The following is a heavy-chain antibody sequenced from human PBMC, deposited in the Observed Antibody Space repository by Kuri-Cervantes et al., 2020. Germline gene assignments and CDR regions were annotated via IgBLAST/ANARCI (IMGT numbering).Heavy chain of an antibody. CDR1: GFTFSSYS. V-gene: IGHV3-15*01. D-gene: IGHD6-13*01. J-gene: IGHJ4*02. CDR2: IKSKTDGGTT. Sequence: GESLKISCAASGFTFSSYSMNWVRQAPGKGLEWVGRIKSKTDGGTTDYAAPVKGRFTISRDDSKNTLYLQMNSLKTEDTAVYYCTRDKIVAAGTFDYWGQGTLVTVSS. CDR3: TRDKIVAAGTFDY.